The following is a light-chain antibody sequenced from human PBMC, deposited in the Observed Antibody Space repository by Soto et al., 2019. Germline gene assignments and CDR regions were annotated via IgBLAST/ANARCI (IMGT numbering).Light chain of an antibody. CDR3: HQDFNLPWT. J-gene: IGKJ1*01. CDR1: QDISNY. Sequence: DIPMTQSPSSLSASVGDRVTITCQASQDISNYLNWYQQKPGKAPKLLIYDASNLETGVPSRFSGSGSGTDFTFTISSLQPEDFAVYFCHQDFNLPWTFGQGTKVEIK. V-gene: IGKV1-33*01. CDR2: DAS.